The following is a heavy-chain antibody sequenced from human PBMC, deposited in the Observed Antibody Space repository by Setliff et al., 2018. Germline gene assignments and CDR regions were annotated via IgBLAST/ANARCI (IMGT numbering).Heavy chain of an antibody. CDR1: GGAVSGFY. J-gene: IGHJ4*02. V-gene: IGHV4-34*01. Sequence: SETLSLTCDIQGGAVSGFYWSWIRQTPGKDLEWIGEISHNGRVSSSSSLKSRVTISVDRAKNHFSLKLTSVTAADTAMYYCARSRYYGSSGNNYGLDYWGQGTLVTVSS. CDR2: ISHNGRV. D-gene: IGHD3-22*01. CDR3: ARSRYYGSSGNNYGLDY.